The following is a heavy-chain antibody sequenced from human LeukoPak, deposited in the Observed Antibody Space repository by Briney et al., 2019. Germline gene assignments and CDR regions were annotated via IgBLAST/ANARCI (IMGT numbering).Heavy chain of an antibody. D-gene: IGHD3-9*01. CDR3: ARLNQHYDIFTGPRYYMDV. CDR2: INPNSGGT. CDR1: GYTFTGYY. Sequence: ASVKVSCKASGYTFTGYYMHWVRQAPGQGLEWMGWINPNSGGTNYAQKFQGRVTVTRDTSTSTTYMELRTLRSDDTAVYFCARLNQHYDIFTGPRYYMDVWGTGTTVTISS. V-gene: IGHV1-2*02. J-gene: IGHJ6*03.